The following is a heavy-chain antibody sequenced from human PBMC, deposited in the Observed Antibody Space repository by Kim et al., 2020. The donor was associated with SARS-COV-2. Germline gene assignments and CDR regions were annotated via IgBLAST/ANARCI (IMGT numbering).Heavy chain of an antibody. V-gene: IGHV3-74*01. D-gene: IGHD6-19*01. CDR3: VQGGYSSGHLDY. CDR1: GFTFSSYW. J-gene: IGHJ4*02. CDR2: INSDGSST. Sequence: GGSLRLSCAASGFTFSSYWMHWVRQAPGKGLVWVSRINSDGSSTTYADSVKGRFTISRDNAKNTLYLQMNSLRAEDTAVYYCVQGGYSSGHLDYWGQGTLVTVSS.